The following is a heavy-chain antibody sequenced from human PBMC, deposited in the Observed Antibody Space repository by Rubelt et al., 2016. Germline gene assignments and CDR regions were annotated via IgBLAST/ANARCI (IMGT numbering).Heavy chain of an antibody. CDR3: ASSLPNLFGIAARDYYYYAGMDV. CDR2: IIPILGIA. D-gene: IGHD6-6*01. Sequence: QVQLVQSGAEVKKPGSSVKVSCKASGGTFSSYAISWVRQAPGQGLEWMGRIIPILGIANYAQKFQGRVTITADKSTRPADTQLSSRGSVGTAVYYWASSLPNLFGIAARDYYYYAGMDVWGQGTTVPVSS. V-gene: IGHV1-69*04. J-gene: IGHJ6*02. CDR1: GGTFSSYA.